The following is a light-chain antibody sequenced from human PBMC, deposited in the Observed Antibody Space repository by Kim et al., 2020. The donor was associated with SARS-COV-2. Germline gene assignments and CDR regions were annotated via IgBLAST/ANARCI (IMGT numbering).Light chain of an antibody. CDR3: QSFDSSNQV. J-gene: IGLJ2*01. Sequence: GKTVTISCTRSSGSIASNSEQWYQQRPGSAPTTVIYEDNQRPSGVPDRFSGSIDSSSNSASLTISGLKTEDEADYYCQSFDSSNQVFGGGTQLTVL. CDR2: EDN. CDR1: SGSIASNS. V-gene: IGLV6-57*03.